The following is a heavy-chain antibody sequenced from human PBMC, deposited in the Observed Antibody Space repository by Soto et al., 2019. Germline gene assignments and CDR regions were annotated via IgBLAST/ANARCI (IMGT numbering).Heavy chain of an antibody. D-gene: IGHD5-12*01. CDR3: ARRSGYGDFDY. V-gene: IGHV4-39*01. CDR2: IYYSGST. J-gene: IGHJ4*02. CDR1: GGSISSSSYY. Sequence: QLQLQESGPGLVKPSETLSLTCTVSGGSISSSSYYWGWIRQPPGKGLEWIGRIYYSGSTYYNPSLKSRVNISVDTSKDDIPLKLSAVTAADTAVYSCARRSGYGDFDYWGQGTLVTVSS.